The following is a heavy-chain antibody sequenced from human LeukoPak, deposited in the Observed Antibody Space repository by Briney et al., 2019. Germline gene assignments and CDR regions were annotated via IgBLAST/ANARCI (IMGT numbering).Heavy chain of an antibody. Sequence: GSLRLSCAASGFTLSSYAMSWVRQAPGKGLEWVSAISGNGDSTYYADSVKGRLTISRDNSKNTLYLQMNSLRAEDTAVYNCARGSYSLDYWGQGTLVTVSS. CDR3: ARGSYSLDY. J-gene: IGHJ4*02. CDR1: GFTLSSYA. CDR2: ISGNGDST. V-gene: IGHV3-23*01. D-gene: IGHD3-10*01.